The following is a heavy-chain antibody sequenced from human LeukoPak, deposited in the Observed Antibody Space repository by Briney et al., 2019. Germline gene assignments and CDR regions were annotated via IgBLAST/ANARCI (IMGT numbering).Heavy chain of an antibody. CDR3: AKGDVVVATNRFDH. CDR2: ISWNSGSI. D-gene: IGHD2-15*01. Sequence: GGSLRLSCVASGFTFDDYAMHWVRQAPGKGLEWVSGISWNSGSIGYADSVKGRFTISRDNAKNSLYLQMNSLRAEDTALYYCAKGDVVVATNRFDHWGQGTLVTVSS. J-gene: IGHJ4*02. V-gene: IGHV3-9*01. CDR1: GFTFDDYA.